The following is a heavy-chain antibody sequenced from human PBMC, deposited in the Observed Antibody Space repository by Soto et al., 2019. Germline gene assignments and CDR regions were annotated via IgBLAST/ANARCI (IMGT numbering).Heavy chain of an antibody. CDR3: TIVLLALRDLTWSDY. CDR2: IKSKTDGGTT. D-gene: IGHD3-9*01. Sequence: AASLRLSCAASGFTFSNAWMSWVRQAPGKGLEWVGRIKSKTDGGTTDYAAPVKGRFTISRDDSKNTLYLQMNSLKTEDTAVYYCTIVLLALRDLTWSDYWGQGTLVTASS. CDR1: GFTFSNAW. J-gene: IGHJ4*02. V-gene: IGHV3-15*01.